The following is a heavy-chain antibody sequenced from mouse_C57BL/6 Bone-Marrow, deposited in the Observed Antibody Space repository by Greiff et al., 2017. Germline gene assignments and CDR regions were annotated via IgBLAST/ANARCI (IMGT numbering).Heavy chain of an antibody. V-gene: IGHV1-81*01. CDR3: ARKVTTVVAKAY. CDR1: GYTFTSYG. J-gene: IGHJ3*01. D-gene: IGHD1-1*01. Sequence: VHLVESGAELARPGASVKLSCKASGYTFTSYGISWVKQRTGQGLEWIGEIYPRSGNTYYNEKFKGKATLTADKSSSTAYMELRSLTSEDSAVYFCARKVTTVVAKAYWGQGTLVTVSA. CDR2: IYPRSGNT.